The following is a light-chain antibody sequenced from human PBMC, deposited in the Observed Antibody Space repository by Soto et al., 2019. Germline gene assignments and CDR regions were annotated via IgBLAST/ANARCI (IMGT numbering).Light chain of an antibody. V-gene: IGLV2-23*02. CDR1: SSDVGSYSL. Sequence: QSALTQPASVPGSPGQSITISCTGTSSDVGSYSLVSWYQQHPGKAPKLMIYEVSKRPSGVSNRFSASKSGNTASLTISGLQAEDEADYYCCSYAGSTTLYVFGSGTKVTVL. CDR3: CSYAGSTTLYV. J-gene: IGLJ1*01. CDR2: EVS.